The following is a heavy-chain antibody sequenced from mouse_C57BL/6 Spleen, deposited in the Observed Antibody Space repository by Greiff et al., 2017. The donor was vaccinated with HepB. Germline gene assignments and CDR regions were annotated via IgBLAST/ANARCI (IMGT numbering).Heavy chain of an antibody. V-gene: IGHV1-81*01. CDR2: IYPRSGNT. CDR3: ARSERPITTVVEPYAMDY. J-gene: IGHJ4*01. D-gene: IGHD1-1*01. CDR1: GYTFTSYG. Sequence: QVQLQQSGAELARPGASVKLSCKASGYTFTSYGISWVKQRTGQGLEWIGEIYPRSGNTYYNEKFKGKATLTADKSSSTAYMELRSLTSEDSAVYFCARSERPITTVVEPYAMDYWGQGTSVTVSS.